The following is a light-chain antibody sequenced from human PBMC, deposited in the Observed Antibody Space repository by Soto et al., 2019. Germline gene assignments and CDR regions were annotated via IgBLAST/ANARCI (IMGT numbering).Light chain of an antibody. CDR3: QQSYSSPPLT. Sequence: DIPMTQSPSSLSASVGDRVTITCRASQDISNYLIWYQQKPGKAPNLLIYAASSPQSGVPSRFSGSGSGTDFTLTISSLQPEDLATYYCQQSYSSPPLTFGGGTKVEIK. CDR2: AAS. J-gene: IGKJ4*01. V-gene: IGKV1-39*01. CDR1: QDISNY.